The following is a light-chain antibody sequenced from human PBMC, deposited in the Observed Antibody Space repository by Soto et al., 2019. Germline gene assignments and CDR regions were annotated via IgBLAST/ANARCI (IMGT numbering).Light chain of an antibody. J-gene: IGLJ1*01. CDR2: EVN. CDR1: SSDVGGYNY. CDR3: TSYRSSSTLDV. V-gene: IGLV2-14*01. Sequence: QSALAQPASVSGSPGQSITISCTGTSSDVGGYNYVSWYQQYPGKAPKLIIYEVNKRPSGVSNRFSGSKSGNTASLTISGFHADDELDYYFTSYRSSSTLDVFGTGTKVTVL.